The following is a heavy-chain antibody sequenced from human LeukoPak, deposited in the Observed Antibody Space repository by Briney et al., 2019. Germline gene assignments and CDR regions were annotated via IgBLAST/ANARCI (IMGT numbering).Heavy chain of an antibody. CDR3: AIAMADDAFDI. V-gene: IGHV1-46*01. Sequence: ASVKVSCKASGYTFTSYYMHWVRQAPGQGLEWMGIINPSGGSTSYAQKFQGRVTMTRDTSTSTVYMELSSLRSEDTAVYYCAIAMADDAFDIWGQGTMVTVSS. D-gene: IGHD5-24*01. CDR1: GYTFTSYY. J-gene: IGHJ3*02. CDR2: INPSGGST.